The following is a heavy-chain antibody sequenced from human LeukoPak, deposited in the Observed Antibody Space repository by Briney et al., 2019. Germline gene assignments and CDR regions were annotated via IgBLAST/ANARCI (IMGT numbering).Heavy chain of an antibody. CDR3: ARDYGDY. D-gene: IGHD3-16*01. V-gene: IGHV4-59*12. CDR1: DDSISDYY. CDR2: IYHSGST. J-gene: IGHJ4*02. Sequence: PSETLSLTCTVSDDSISDYYWSWIRQPPGKGLEWIGYIYHSGSTYYNPSLKSRVTISVDRSKNQFSLKLSSVTAADTAVYYCARDYGDYWGQGTLVTVSS.